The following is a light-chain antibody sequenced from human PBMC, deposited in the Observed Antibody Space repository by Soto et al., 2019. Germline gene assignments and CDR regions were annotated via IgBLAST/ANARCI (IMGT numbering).Light chain of an antibody. Sequence: DIQLTQSPSFLSASVGDRVTITCRASQGISSYLAWYQQKPGKAPKLLIYAASTLQSGVPSRFSGSGSGTEFTITISSLQPEDFANYYCQQLNSYPPMYTFGQGTKLEIK. CDR1: QGISSY. J-gene: IGKJ2*01. CDR3: QQLNSYPPMYT. CDR2: AAS. V-gene: IGKV1-9*01.